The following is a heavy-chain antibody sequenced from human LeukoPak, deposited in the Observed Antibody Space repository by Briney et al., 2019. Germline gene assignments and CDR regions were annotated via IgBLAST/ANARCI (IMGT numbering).Heavy chain of an antibody. D-gene: IGHD6-19*01. CDR1: GFTFSTYA. V-gene: IGHV3-23*01. CDR3: AKGGSSGWSNPPFFDF. CDR2: ISGNGDNI. J-gene: IGHJ4*02. Sequence: GGSLRLSCAASGFTFSTYAMNWVRQAPGKGLEWVSTISGNGDNIYYADSVKGRSTSPRDNSRNTLYLQMKSLRAEDTAVYYCAKGGSSGWSNPPFFDFWGQGTLATVSS.